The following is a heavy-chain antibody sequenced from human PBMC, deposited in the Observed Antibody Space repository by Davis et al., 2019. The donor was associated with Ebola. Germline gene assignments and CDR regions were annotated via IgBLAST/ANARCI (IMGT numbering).Heavy chain of an antibody. V-gene: IGHV4-61*08. CDR1: GGSVSSGAYY. CDR2: MAYYGSA. J-gene: IGHJ4*02. D-gene: IGHD2-2*01. Sequence: MPSETLSLTCTVSGGSVSSGAYYWSWLRQPLGKGLEWIGYMAYYGSATYSPSLRSRVTISVDKSKIQFFLKLSSVTAADTAIYYCARQGTSTSWYGGYYFDYWGQGTVVSVSS. CDR3: ARQGTSTSWYGGYYFDY.